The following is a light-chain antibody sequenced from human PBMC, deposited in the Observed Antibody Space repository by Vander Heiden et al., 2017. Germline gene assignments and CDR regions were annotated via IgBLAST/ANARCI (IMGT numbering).Light chain of an antibody. J-gene: IGLJ1*01. CDR2: GNN. V-gene: IGLV1-40*01. CDR3: QSYDSSLTGSCV. Sequence: SVLTQPPSVSGAPGQRVTISCTGSSSNIGAGYDVHWYQQLPGTAPKLLIYGNNNRPSGVPDRFSGSKSGTSASLAITGLQAEDEADYYCQSYDSSLTGSCVFGTGTKVTVL. CDR1: SSNIGAGYD.